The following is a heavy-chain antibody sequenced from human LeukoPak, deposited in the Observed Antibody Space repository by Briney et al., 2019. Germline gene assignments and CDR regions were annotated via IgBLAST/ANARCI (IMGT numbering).Heavy chain of an antibody. D-gene: IGHD3-10*01. J-gene: IGHJ6*02. CDR1: GDSISSGGYY. CDR3: ARGGRMVRGVIVGMDV. V-gene: IGHV4-31*03. Sequence: SETLSLTCTVSGDSISSGGYYWSWIRQHPGKGLEWIGYIYYSGSTYYNPSLKSRVTISVDTSKNQFSLKLSSVTAADTAVYYCARGGRMVRGVIVGMDVWGQGTTVTVSS. CDR2: IYYSGST.